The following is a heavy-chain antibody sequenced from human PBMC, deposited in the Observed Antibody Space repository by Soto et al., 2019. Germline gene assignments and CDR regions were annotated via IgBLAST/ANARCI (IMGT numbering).Heavy chain of an antibody. Sequence: SETLSLTCTVSGGSISSGDYFWSWIRQPPGKGLEWIGNIYYSGSTNYNPSLKSRVTISVDTSKNQLSLKLTSVTAADTAVYFCASDKITGLFDYWGQGSLVTVSS. CDR2: IYYSGST. CDR1: GGSISSGDYF. D-gene: IGHD2-8*02. CDR3: ASDKITGLFDY. V-gene: IGHV4-39*07. J-gene: IGHJ4*02.